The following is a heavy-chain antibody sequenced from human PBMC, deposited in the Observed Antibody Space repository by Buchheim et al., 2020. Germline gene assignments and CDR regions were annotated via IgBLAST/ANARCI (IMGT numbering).Heavy chain of an antibody. D-gene: IGHD3-22*01. J-gene: IGHJ4*02. CDR1: GFTFINYG. CDR2: IGSSGTAI. Sequence: EVQLVESGGGLVQPGGSLRLSCAASGFTFINYGMHWVRQAPGKGLEWVSYIGSSGTAIYYADSVKGRFTISRDQAKNYMYLQMDSLGAEDTAVYYCATDTYYYDSSGYPTHYFDYWGQGTL. V-gene: IGHV3-48*03. CDR3: ATDTYYYDSSGYPTHYFDY.